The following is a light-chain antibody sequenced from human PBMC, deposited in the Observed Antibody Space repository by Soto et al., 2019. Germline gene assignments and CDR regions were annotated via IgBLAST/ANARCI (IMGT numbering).Light chain of an antibody. CDR1: QSVSSN. CDR3: QQYNNWPPVV. Sequence: EIVMTQSPATLSVSPGERATLSCRASQSVSSNLAWYQQKPGQAPRLLIYGASTRATGIPARFSGSGSGTEFTLTISSLQSEHFAVYYCQQYNNWPPVVFGQGTKLGIK. J-gene: IGKJ2*01. V-gene: IGKV3-15*01. CDR2: GAS.